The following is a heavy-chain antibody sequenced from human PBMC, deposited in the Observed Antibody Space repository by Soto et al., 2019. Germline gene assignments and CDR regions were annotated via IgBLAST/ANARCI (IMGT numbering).Heavy chain of an antibody. J-gene: IGHJ6*03. CDR1: GGSISSSSYY. V-gene: IGHV4-39*01. CDR2: IYYSGST. CDR3: ARRSFTVYYMDV. D-gene: IGHD4-4*01. Sequence: SETLSLTCTVSGGSISSSSYYWGWIRQPPGKGLEWTGSIYYSGSTYYNPSLKSRVTISVDTSKNQFSLKLSSVTAADTAVYYCARRSFTVYYMDVWGKGTTVTVSS.